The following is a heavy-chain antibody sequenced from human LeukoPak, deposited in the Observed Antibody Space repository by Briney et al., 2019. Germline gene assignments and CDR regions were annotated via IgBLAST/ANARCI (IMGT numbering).Heavy chain of an antibody. J-gene: IGHJ4*02. Sequence: GGSLRLSCAASGSSFSTYGMHWVRQAPGRGLEWVAVISYDGRDQKYADSVSGRFIISRDDSNKTLYLQLNSLRPDDTAIYYCARESGYSYNRGYLDSWGQGTLVTVSS. V-gene: IGHV3-33*05. CDR2: ISYDGRDQ. CDR1: GSSFSTYG. CDR3: ARESGYSYNRGYLDS. D-gene: IGHD5-18*01.